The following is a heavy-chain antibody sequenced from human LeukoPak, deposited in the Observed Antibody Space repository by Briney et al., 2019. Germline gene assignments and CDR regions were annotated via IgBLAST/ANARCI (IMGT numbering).Heavy chain of an antibody. Sequence: SETLSLTCTVSGGSISNYYWSWIRQPPGKGLEWIGYIYYSGSTNYNPSLKSRVTISVDTSKNQFSLKLSSVTAADTAVYYCARDLTGNYYYYANYGMDVWGQGTTVTVSS. CDR3: ARDLTGNYYYYANYGMDV. J-gene: IGHJ6*02. CDR2: IYYSGST. D-gene: IGHD1-26*01. V-gene: IGHV4-59*08. CDR1: GGSISNYY.